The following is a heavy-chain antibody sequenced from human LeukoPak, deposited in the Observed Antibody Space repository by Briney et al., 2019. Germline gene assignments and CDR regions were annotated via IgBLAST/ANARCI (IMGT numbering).Heavy chain of an antibody. D-gene: IGHD2-2*01. V-gene: IGHV3-23*01. J-gene: IGHJ4*02. CDR2: LSGSGGNT. Sequence: GGSLRLSCAASGFTFNKYVMSWVRQAPGKGLEWVSSLSGSGGNTYYADSVKGRFTISRDNSKNTVYLQMNSLRAGDTAVYYCAKDPYGTRYFDYWGQGTLVTVSS. CDR3: AKDPYGTRYFDY. CDR1: GFTFNKYV.